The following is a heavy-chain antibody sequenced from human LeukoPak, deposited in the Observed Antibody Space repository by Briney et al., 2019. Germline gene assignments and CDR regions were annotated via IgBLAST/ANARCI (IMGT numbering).Heavy chain of an antibody. D-gene: IGHD2-21*01. CDR1: GFPFDDYD. CDR2: IGWNSGSI. Sequence: PGGSLTLSCAASGFPFDDYDMLWARQAPGKGLEWVSCIGWNSGSIGYADSVKGRFPISRDNAKNSLYLHMNSLRSEDTALYYCTIPPDYWGQGSLVTVSS. V-gene: IGHV3-9*01. CDR3: TIPPDY. J-gene: IGHJ4*02.